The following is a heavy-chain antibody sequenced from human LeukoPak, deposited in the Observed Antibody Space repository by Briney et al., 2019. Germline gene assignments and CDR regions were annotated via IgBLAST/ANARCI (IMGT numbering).Heavy chain of an antibody. Sequence: PSETLSLTCAVSGYSISSGYYWGWIRQPPGQGLGWIGSIYHSGSTYYNPSLKSRVTISVDTSKNQFSLKLSSVTAADTAVYYCARSPVLGFGEPTPSWFDPWGQGTLVTVSS. V-gene: IGHV4-38-2*01. CDR3: ARSPVLGFGEPTPSWFDP. CDR2: IYHSGST. J-gene: IGHJ5*02. D-gene: IGHD3-10*01. CDR1: GYSISSGYY.